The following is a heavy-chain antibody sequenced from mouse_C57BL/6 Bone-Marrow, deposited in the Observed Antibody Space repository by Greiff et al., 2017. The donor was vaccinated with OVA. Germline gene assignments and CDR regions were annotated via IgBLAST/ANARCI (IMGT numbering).Heavy chain of an antibody. CDR2: INPNNGTT. D-gene: IGHD2-1*01. CDR1: GYSFTDYN. V-gene: IGHV1-39*01. J-gene: IGHJ4*01. CDR3: AREDLLWYPYAMDY. Sequence: VQLQQSGPELVKPGASVKISCKASGYSFTDYNMNWVKQSNGKSLEWIGVINPNNGTTSYNQKFKGKATLTVDQSSSTAYMQLNSLTSEDSAVYYCAREDLLWYPYAMDYWGQGTSVTVSS.